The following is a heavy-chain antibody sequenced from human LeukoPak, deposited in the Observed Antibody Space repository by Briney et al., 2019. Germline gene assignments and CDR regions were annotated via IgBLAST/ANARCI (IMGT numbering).Heavy chain of an antibody. V-gene: IGHV4-30-2*01. CDR2: IYHSGST. CDR3: AREGIGSGSPIGGANAFDI. CDR1: GGSISSGGYS. J-gene: IGHJ3*02. D-gene: IGHD3-10*01. Sequence: SETLSLTCAVSGGSISSGGYSWGWIRQPPGKGLEWIGYIYHSGSTYYNPSLKSRVTISVDRSKNQFSLKLSSVTAADTAVYYCAREGIGSGSPIGGANAFDIWGQGTMVTVSS.